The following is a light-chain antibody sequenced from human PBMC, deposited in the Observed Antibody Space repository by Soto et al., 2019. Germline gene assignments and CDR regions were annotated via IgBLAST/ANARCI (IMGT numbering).Light chain of an antibody. J-gene: IGLJ3*02. CDR1: TGAVTSGHY. Sequence: QTVVTQEPSLTVSPGGTVTLTCGSNTGAVTSGHYPYWFQQKPGQAPTTLVYDTSNKYSWTPARFSGSLLGGKAALTLSGAQPEDEADYYCLLVYSGAVVFGGGTKLTVL. CDR2: DTS. V-gene: IGLV7-46*01. CDR3: LLVYSGAVV.